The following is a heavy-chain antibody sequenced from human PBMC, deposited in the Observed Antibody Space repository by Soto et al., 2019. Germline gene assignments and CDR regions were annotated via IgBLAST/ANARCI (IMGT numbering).Heavy chain of an antibody. Sequence: GGSLRLSCAASGFTFSSYGMHWARQAPGKGLEWVAVIWYDGSNKYYADSVKGRFTISRDNSKNTLYLQMNSLRAEDTAVYYCAREVGYYYGMDVWGQGTTVTVSS. CDR3: AREVGYYYGMDV. J-gene: IGHJ6*02. V-gene: IGHV3-33*08. CDR2: IWYDGSNK. CDR1: GFTFSSYG.